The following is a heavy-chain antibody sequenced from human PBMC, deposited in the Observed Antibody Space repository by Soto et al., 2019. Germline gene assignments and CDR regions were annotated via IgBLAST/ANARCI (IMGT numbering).Heavy chain of an antibody. J-gene: IGHJ6*02. CDR3: ARDAVPAALSYYYYGMDV. Sequence: GGSLRLSCAASGFTFSSYDMHWVRQATGKGLEWVSAIGTAGDTYYPGSVKGRFTISRENAKNSFYLQMNSLRAEDTAVYYCARDAVPAALSYYYYGMDVWGQGTTVTVSS. V-gene: IGHV3-13*01. CDR2: IGTAGDT. CDR1: GFTFSSYD. D-gene: IGHD2-2*01.